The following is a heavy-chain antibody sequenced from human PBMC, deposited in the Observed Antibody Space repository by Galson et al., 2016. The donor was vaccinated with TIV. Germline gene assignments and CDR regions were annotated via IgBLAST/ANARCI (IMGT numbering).Heavy chain of an antibody. V-gene: IGHV5-51*03. CDR1: GYRFTTYW. Sequence: QSGADVKKPGESLKISCKDSGYRFTTYWIAWVRQMPGKGLEWMGLIYPAHSETRYSPSFQGQITISADKSISTAYLQWSNLKTSDTAIYYCASGQYIENWGQGTLVTVSS. CDR3: ASGQYIEN. J-gene: IGHJ4*02. CDR2: IYPAHSET.